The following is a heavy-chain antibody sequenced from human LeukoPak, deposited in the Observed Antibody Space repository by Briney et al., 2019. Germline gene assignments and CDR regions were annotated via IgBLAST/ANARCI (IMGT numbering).Heavy chain of an antibody. J-gene: IGHJ4*02. CDR3: ARGVSYLGSGSSQTYFDC. V-gene: IGHV4-39*01. Sequence: SETLSLTCSVSGGSISSSTYYWGWIRQSPGKGLEWIGNIYYTGTTYYNPSPRSRVTISVDTSENQFSLKLNSVTAADTAVYYCARGVSYLGSGSSQTYFDCWGQGTLVTVSS. D-gene: IGHD3-10*01. CDR2: IYYTGTT. CDR1: GGSISSSTYY.